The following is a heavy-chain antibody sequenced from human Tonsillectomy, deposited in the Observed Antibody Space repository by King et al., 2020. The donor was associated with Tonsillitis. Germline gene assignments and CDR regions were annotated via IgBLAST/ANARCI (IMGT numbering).Heavy chain of an antibody. V-gene: IGHV2-70*04. CDR3: PRIAAPVTGDAFDM. J-gene: IGHJ3*02. CDR2: IDWDDDK. Sequence: TLKESGPALVKPTQTLTLTCTISGFSLTTTGMCVSWIRQPPGKALEWLARIDWDDDKWYSTSLRTKLTISRDTSKNQVALTVTDLDPVDTAKYYCPRIAAPVTGDAFDMWGQGKMVTVSS. CDR1: GFSLTTTGMC. D-gene: IGHD2-21*02.